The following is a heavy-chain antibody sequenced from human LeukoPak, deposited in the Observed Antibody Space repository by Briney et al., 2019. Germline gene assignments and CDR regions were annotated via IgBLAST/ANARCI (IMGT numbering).Heavy chain of an antibody. CDR1: GFTFNNYW. Sequence: GGSLRLSCAASGFTFNNYWMSWVRQAPGKGLEWVANIKQDGSEKYYVDSVKGRFTISRDNSKNTLYLQMNSLRAEDTALYYCAKDREQLWLLGYFDYWGQGTLVTVSS. CDR3: AKDREQLWLLGYFDY. CDR2: IKQDGSEK. V-gene: IGHV3-7*03. J-gene: IGHJ4*02. D-gene: IGHD5-18*01.